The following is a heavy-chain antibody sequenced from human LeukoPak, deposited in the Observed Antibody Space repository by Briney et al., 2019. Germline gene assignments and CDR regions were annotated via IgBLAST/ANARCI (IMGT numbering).Heavy chain of an antibody. CDR3: ARSFDSSGYYYYFDY. V-gene: IGHV4-59*01. CDR2: IHYSGST. D-gene: IGHD3-22*01. CDR1: GGSISSYY. Sequence: SETLSLTCTVSGGSISSYYWSWIRQSPGRGLEWIGYIHYSGSTNYNPSLKSRVTISVDTSRNQFSLKLSSVTAADTAVYYCARSFDSSGYYYYFDYWGQGTLVTVSS. J-gene: IGHJ4*02.